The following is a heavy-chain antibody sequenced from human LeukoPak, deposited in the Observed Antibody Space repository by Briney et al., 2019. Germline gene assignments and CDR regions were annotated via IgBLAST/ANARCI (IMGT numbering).Heavy chain of an antibody. D-gene: IGHD1-26*01. CDR2: ISAYNGNT. CDR3: ARVGISSPENWFDP. CDR1: GYTLTSYG. Sequence: ASVKVSCKASGYTLTSYGISWVRQAPGQGLEWMGWISAYNGNTNYAQKLQGRVTMTTDTSTSTAYMELRSLRSDDTAVYYCARVGISSPENWFDPWGQGTLVTVSS. J-gene: IGHJ5*02. V-gene: IGHV1-18*01.